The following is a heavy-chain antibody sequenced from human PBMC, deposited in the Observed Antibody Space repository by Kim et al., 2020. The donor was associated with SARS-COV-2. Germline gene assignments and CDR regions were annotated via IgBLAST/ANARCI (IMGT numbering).Heavy chain of an antibody. CDR3: AYASPLFGDSTFDS. D-gene: IGHD4-17*01. CDR1: GVSFNEFY. Sequence: SETLSLTCTVSGVSFNEFYWSWVRQSPEKGLEVIGYIYPRAGNDNYNPSLRGRVKFSVDTSRSQFFLRLESVTAADTATYFCAYASPLFGDSTFDSWGQGLRVAVSS. CDR2: IYPRAGND. J-gene: IGHJ4*02. V-gene: IGHV4-4*09.